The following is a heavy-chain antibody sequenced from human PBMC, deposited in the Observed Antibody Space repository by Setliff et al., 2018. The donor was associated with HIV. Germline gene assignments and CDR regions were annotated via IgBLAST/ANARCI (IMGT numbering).Heavy chain of an antibody. Sequence: SETLSLTCTVSGGSIRTGAYYWGWIRQPPGKGLEWIGSIYYDGRTFYKPSLKSRLTISVDTSKNQFSLSLNSATAADTAVYFCARGGAVSADFDSWGQGTLVTVS. V-gene: IGHV4-39*07. CDR1: GGSIRTGAYY. CDR3: ARGGAVSADFDS. J-gene: IGHJ5*01. CDR2: IYYDGRT. D-gene: IGHD3-16*01.